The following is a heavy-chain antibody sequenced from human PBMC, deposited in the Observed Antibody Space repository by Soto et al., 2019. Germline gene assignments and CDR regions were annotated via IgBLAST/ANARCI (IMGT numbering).Heavy chain of an antibody. CDR2: ITDSGGST. V-gene: IGHV3-23*01. J-gene: IGHJ2*01. D-gene: IGHD1-7*01. CDR1: GFTFSSYA. Sequence: GGSLRLSCAASGFTFSSYAMSWVRQAPGKGLEWVSVITDSGGSTYYADSVKGRFTISRDNSKNTLYLQMNSLRAEDTAVYYCARGRGTVSRWYFDLWGRGTLVTVSS. CDR3: ARGRGTVSRWYFDL.